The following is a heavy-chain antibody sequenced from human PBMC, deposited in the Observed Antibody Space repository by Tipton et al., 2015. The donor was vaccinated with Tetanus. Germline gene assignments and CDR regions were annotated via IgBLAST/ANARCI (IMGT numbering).Heavy chain of an antibody. CDR3: ARVQEQRIYYYGMDV. V-gene: IGHV1-18*01. Sequence: QVQLVQSGAEVKEPGASVKVSCKASGYNFVNFGISWVRQAPGQGLEWMEWISAYNGKTKYAQRLQGRVTMTTDRSASTAYMDLRRLRSDDTAVYYCARVQEQRIYYYGMDVWGQGTTVTVSS. J-gene: IGHJ6*02. CDR2: ISAYNGKT. D-gene: IGHD6-25*01. CDR1: GYNFVNFG.